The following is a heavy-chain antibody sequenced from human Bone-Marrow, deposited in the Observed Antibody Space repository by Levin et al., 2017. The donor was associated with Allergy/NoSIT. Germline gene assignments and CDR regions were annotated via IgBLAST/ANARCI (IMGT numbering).Heavy chain of an antibody. CDR1: GGSIRSDY. J-gene: IGHJ4*02. CDR3: ARQILGYCSSTSCTRSHFDY. Sequence: PSETLSLTCTVSGGSIRSDYWSWIRQPPGKGLEWIGYIYHNGNADYNPSLRSRVTISLDTSKNQFSLNLSSVTAADTAVYYCARQILGYCSSTSCTRSHFDYWGQGTLVTVSS. CDR2: IYHNGNA. V-gene: IGHV4-59*08. D-gene: IGHD2-2*01.